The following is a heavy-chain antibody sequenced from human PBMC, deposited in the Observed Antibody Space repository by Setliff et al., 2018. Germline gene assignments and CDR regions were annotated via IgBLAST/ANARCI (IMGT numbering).Heavy chain of an antibody. J-gene: IGHJ4*02. D-gene: IGHD1-26*01. CDR1: GGSISSGSYY. V-gene: IGHV4-61*02. CDR3: ASMGATRDY. Sequence: SETLSLTCTVSGGSISSGSYYWSWIRQPAGKGLEWIGRIYTSGSTNYNPSLKSRVTISVDTSKNQFSLRLRSVTAADTAVYYCASMGATRDYWGQGTLVTVSS. CDR2: IYTSGST.